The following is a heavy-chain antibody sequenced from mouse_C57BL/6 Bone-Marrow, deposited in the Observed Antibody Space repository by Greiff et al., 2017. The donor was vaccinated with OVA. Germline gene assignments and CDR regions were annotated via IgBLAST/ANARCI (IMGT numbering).Heavy chain of an antibody. CDR3: ARDDDGYYVDAMDY. CDR2: ISDGGSYT. J-gene: IGHJ4*01. CDR1: GFTFSSYA. D-gene: IGHD2-3*01. Sequence: EVKLMESGGGLVKPGGSLKLSCAASGFTFSSYAMSWVRQTPEKRLEWVATISDGGSYTYYPDNVKGRFTISRDNAKNNLYLQMSHLKSEDTAMYYCARDDDGYYVDAMDYWGQGTSVTVSS. V-gene: IGHV5-4*01.